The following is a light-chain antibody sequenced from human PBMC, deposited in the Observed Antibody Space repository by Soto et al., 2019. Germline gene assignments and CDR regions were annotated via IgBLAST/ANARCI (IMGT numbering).Light chain of an antibody. CDR1: QSVSSY. CDR2: DAS. Sequence: EIVLTQSPATLSFSPGERATLSCRASQSVSSYLAWYQQKPGQAPRLLIYDASKRATGIPARFSGSGSATDLTLTISSLAPEDFAVYYCQQRGSWPPTFGQGTKVEIK. CDR3: QQRGSWPPT. V-gene: IGKV3-11*01. J-gene: IGKJ2*01.